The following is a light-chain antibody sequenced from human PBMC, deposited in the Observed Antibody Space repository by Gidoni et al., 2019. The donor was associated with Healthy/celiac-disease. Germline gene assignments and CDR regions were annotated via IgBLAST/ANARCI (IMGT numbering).Light chain of an antibody. V-gene: IGKV1-27*01. CDR2: AAS. CDR1: QGISNY. CDR3: RKYNSAPWT. Sequence: DMQMTQSPSSLSESGGDRVTITCRASQGISNYLACYQQKPGKVPKLLIYAASTLQSGVPSRFSGSGSATDFTLTISSLQPEDVATYYCRKYNSAPWTFGQGTKVEIK. J-gene: IGKJ1*01.